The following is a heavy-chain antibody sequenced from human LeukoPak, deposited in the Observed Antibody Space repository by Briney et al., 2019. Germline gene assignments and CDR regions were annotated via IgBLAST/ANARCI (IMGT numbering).Heavy chain of an antibody. Sequence: ASVKVSGKASGYTFTSYGISWVRQAPGQGLEWMGWISAYNGNTNYAQKLQGRVTMTTDTSTSTAYMELRSLRSDDTAVYYCARGEGYYSYKFYDYWGQGTLVTVSS. D-gene: IGHD3-22*01. CDR3: ARGEGYYSYKFYDY. J-gene: IGHJ4*02. V-gene: IGHV1-18*01. CDR2: ISAYNGNT. CDR1: GYTFTSYG.